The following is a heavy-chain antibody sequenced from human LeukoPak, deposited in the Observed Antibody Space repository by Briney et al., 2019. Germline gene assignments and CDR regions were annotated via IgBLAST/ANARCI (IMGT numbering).Heavy chain of an antibody. D-gene: IGHD4-11*01. Sequence: SETLSLTCTVSGGSFSSHYWSWIRQPPGKGLEWIGYIYYSGSTYYNPSPKSRVTISVDTSKNQFSLKLSSVTAADTAVYYCVIDSAQSNAFDIWGQGTMVTVSS. J-gene: IGHJ3*02. CDR2: IYYSGST. CDR1: GGSFSSHY. V-gene: IGHV4-59*06. CDR3: VIDSAQSNAFDI.